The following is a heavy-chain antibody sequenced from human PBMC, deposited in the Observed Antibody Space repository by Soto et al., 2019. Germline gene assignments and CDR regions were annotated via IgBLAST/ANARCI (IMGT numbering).Heavy chain of an antibody. J-gene: IGHJ6*02. CDR2: VYYSGST. V-gene: IGHV4-61*01. CDR3: ARDRDPTVAPRAPRRNPYYYYGMDV. CDR1: GGFLMSGSYD. D-gene: IGHD4-17*01. Sequence: SETLSLTCTVSGGFLMSGSYDWSWIRQPAGKGLEWIGYVYYSGSTNYNPSLKSRVTISVDTSKNQFFLNLSSVTAADTAVYYCARDRDPTVAPRAPRRNPYYYYGMDVWGQGTTVTVSS.